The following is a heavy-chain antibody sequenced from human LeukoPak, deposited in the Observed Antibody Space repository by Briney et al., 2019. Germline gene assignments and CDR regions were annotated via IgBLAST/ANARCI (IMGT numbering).Heavy chain of an antibody. D-gene: IGHD5-12*01. CDR2: INPNSGGT. CDR3: AILPRFRVLRGYSGYDSDY. CDR1: GYTFTSYG. V-gene: IGHV1-2*02. J-gene: IGHJ4*02. Sequence: GASVKVSCKASGYTFTSYGISWVRQAPGQGLEWMGWINPNSGGTNYAQKFQGRVTMTRDTSISTAYMELSRLRSDDTAVYYCAILPRFRVLRGYSGYDSDYWGQGTLVTVSS.